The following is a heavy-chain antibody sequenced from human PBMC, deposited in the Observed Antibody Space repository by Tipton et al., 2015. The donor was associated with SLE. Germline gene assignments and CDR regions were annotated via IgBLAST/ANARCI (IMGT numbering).Heavy chain of an antibody. J-gene: IGHJ4*02. Sequence: SLRLSCAASGLTFSSLWMTWVRQAPGKGLEWVANIGPDGRTVYYADSVKGRFAISRHNSKNTLYLQMNSLRVEDTAVYYCARGPGAFDYWGQGTLVTISS. CDR1: GLTFSSLW. CDR3: ARGPGAFDY. CDR2: IGPDGRTV. D-gene: IGHD3-10*01. V-gene: IGHV3-7*03.